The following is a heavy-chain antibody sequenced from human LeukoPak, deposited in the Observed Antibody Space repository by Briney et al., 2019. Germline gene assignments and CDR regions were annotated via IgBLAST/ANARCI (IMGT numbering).Heavy chain of an antibody. D-gene: IGHD4-23*01. CDR1: GFTFSSYA. J-gene: IGHJ4*02. Sequence: GGSLRLSCAASGFTFSSYAMHWVRQAPGKGLEYVSAISSNGGSTYYANSVKGRFTISRDNSKNTLYLQMGSLRAEDTAVYYCARSTAFVVTPVDYWGQGTLVTVSS. CDR2: ISSNGGST. V-gene: IGHV3-64*01. CDR3: ARSTAFVVTPVDY.